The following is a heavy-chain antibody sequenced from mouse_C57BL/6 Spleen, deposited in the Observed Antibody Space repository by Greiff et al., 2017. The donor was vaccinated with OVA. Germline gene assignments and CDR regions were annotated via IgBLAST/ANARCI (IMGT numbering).Heavy chain of an antibody. CDR3: ARRDYSNRWFAY. D-gene: IGHD2-5*01. CDR2: IYPRSGNT. V-gene: IGHV1-81*01. CDR1: GYTFTSYG. J-gene: IGHJ3*01. Sequence: QVQLQQSGAELARPGASVKLSCKASGYTFTSYGISWVKQRPGQGLEWIGEIYPRSGNTYYNEKFKGKATLTADKSSSTAYMELRSLTSEDSAVYFCARRDYSNRWFAYWGQGTLVTVSA.